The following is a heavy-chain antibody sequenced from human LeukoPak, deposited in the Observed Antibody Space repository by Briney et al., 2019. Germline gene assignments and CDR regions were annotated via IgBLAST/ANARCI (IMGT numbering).Heavy chain of an antibody. V-gene: IGHV3-23*01. Sequence: PGGSLRLSCAASGFTLSNYNMNWVRQAPGKGLECVSAITAPGDATYYADSVKGRFSISRDNSKNTLYLLLNSLRVEDTALYYCAKAFGTNGYFQLPIDFWGQGTLVTVSS. J-gene: IGHJ4*02. CDR3: AKAFGTNGYFQLPIDF. D-gene: IGHD2-8*01. CDR2: ITAPGDAT. CDR1: GFTLSNYN.